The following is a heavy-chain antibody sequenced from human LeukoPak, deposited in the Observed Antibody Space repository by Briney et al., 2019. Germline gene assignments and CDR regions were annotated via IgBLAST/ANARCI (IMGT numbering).Heavy chain of an antibody. D-gene: IGHD2-2*01. CDR2: INWNGGST. Sequence: PGGSLRLSCAASGFTFDDYGMSWVRHAPGKGLEWVSGINWNGGSTGYVDSVKGRFTISRDNAKNSLYLQMNSLRAEDTALYYCARDLGYCSSTSCLNWFDPWGQGTLVTVSS. CDR1: GFTFDDYG. CDR3: ARDLGYCSSTSCLNWFDP. J-gene: IGHJ5*02. V-gene: IGHV3-20*04.